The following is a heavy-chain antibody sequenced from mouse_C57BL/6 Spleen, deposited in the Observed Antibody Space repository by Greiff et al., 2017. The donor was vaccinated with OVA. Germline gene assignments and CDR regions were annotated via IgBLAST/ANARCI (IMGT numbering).Heavy chain of an antibody. CDR3: ARSELAYYFDY. V-gene: IGHV1-69*01. CDR2: IDPSDSYT. CDR1: GYTFTSYW. Sequence: QVQLQQSGAELVMPGASVKLSCKASGYTFTSYWMHWVKQRPGQGLEWIGEIDPSDSYTNYNQKFKGKSTLTVDKSSSTAYMQLSSLTSEDSAVYYCARSELAYYFDYWGQGTTLTVSS. D-gene: IGHD4-1*01. J-gene: IGHJ2*01.